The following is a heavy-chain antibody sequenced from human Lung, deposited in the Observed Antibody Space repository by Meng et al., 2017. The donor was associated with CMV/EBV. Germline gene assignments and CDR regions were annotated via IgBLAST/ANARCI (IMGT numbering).Heavy chain of an antibody. Sequence: EVQRVESGGGLVKPGGYLRLSCAASGFTLSDSNMNWVRQAPGKGLEWVSSISSGSTSIYYADSVKGRFTISRDNAKNSLYLQMNSLRAEDTALYYCATDKGEGFDPWGQGTLVTVSS. V-gene: IGHV3-21*01. CDR1: GFTLSDSN. D-gene: IGHD2-21*01. J-gene: IGHJ5*02. CDR2: ISSGSTSI. CDR3: ATDKGEGFDP.